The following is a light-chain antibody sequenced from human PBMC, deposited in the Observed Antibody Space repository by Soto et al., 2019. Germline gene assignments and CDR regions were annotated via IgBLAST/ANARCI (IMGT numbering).Light chain of an antibody. CDR2: WAS. V-gene: IGKV4-1*01. Sequence: DIVMTQSPDSLAVSLGERATISCKSSQNMVSTSISKTLLAWYQHKSGQPPRLLIYWASTRDSGVPARFSGSGSGTDFALKISRVEAEDVGVYYCMQGTHWPITFGQGTRLEIK. J-gene: IGKJ5*01. CDR3: MQGTHWPIT. CDR1: QNMVSTSISKTL.